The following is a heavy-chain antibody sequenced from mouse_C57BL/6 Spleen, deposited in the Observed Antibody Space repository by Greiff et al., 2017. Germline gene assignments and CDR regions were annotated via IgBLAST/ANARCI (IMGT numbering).Heavy chain of an antibody. CDR2: IWSDGST. CDR3: ARTYYDYPYYYAMDY. D-gene: IGHD2-4*01. Sequence: QVQLKQSGPGLVAPSQSLSITCTVSGFSLTSYGVHWVRQPPGKGLEWLVVIWSDGSTTYNSALKSRLSISKDNSKSQVFLKMNSLQTDDTAMYYCARTYYDYPYYYAMDYWGQGTSVTVSS. J-gene: IGHJ4*01. CDR1: GFSLTSYG. V-gene: IGHV2-6*03.